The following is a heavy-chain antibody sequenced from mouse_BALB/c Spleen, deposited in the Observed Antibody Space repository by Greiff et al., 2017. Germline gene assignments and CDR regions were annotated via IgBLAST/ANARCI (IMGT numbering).Heavy chain of an antibody. CDR1: GYTFSSYW. CDR2: ILPGSGST. CDR3: ARQLGLREFAY. Sequence: QVQLQQSGAELMKPGASVKISCKATGYTFSSYWIEWVKQRPGHGLEWIGEILPGSGSTNYNEKFKGKATFTADTSSNTAYMQLSSLTSEDSAVYYCARQLGLREFAYWGQGTLVTVSA. V-gene: IGHV1-9*01. D-gene: IGHD3-1*01. J-gene: IGHJ3*01.